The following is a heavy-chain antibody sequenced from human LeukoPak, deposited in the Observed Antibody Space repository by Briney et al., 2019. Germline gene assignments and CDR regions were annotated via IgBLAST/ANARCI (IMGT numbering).Heavy chain of an antibody. CDR1: GGTFSSYA. D-gene: IGHD4-23*01. V-gene: IGHV1-69*01. CDR3: AAYGGNSGKLDY. Sequence: SMKVSCKASGGTFSSYAISWVRQAPGQGLEWMGGIIPIFGTANYAQKFQGRVTITADESTSTAYMELSSLRSEDTAVYYCAAYGGNSGKLDYWGQGTLVTVSS. CDR2: IIPIFGTA. J-gene: IGHJ4*02.